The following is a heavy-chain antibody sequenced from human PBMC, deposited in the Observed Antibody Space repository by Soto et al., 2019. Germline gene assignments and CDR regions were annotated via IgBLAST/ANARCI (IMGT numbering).Heavy chain of an antibody. Sequence: PSETLSLTCTVSGGSISSSSYYWGWIRQPPGKGLEWIGSIYYSGSTYYNPSLKSRVTISVDTSKNQFSLKLSSVTAADTAVYYCARVYSSSWYPYYYYYGMDVWGQGTTVTVS. V-gene: IGHV4-39*01. CDR2: IYYSGST. J-gene: IGHJ6*02. CDR1: GGSISSSSYY. D-gene: IGHD6-13*01. CDR3: ARVYSSSWYPYYYYYGMDV.